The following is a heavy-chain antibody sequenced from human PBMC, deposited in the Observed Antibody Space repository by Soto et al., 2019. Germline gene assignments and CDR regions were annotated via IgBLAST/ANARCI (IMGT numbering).Heavy chain of an antibody. CDR1: GFTFSSYE. CDR2: ISSSGSTI. Sequence: PGGSLRLSCAASGFTFSSYEMNWVRQAPGKGLEWVSYISSSGSTIYYADSVKGRFTISRDNAKNSLYLQMNSLRAEDTAVYYCARLIDGDYNLGASFDYWGQGTLVTVSS. CDR3: ARLIDGDYNLGASFDY. J-gene: IGHJ4*02. D-gene: IGHD4-17*01. V-gene: IGHV3-48*03.